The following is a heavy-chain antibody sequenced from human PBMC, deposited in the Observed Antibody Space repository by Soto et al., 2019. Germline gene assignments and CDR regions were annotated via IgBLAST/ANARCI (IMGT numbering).Heavy chain of an antibody. Sequence: QVQLVQSGAEVKKPGSSVKVSCKASGGTFSSYAISWVRQAPGQGLEWMGGIIPIFGTANYAQKFQGRVTITADESTSTAFMVLSSLRSEDTAVYYFAGHSSTRGGCSGGSCYPSIHYYYYGMDVWGQGTTVTVSS. J-gene: IGHJ6*02. V-gene: IGHV1-69*01. CDR1: GGTFSSYA. CDR3: AGHSSTRGGCSGGSCYPSIHYYYYGMDV. D-gene: IGHD2-15*01. CDR2: IIPIFGTA.